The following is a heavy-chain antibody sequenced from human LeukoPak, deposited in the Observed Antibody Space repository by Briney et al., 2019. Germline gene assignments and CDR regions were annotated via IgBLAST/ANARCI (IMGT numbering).Heavy chain of an antibody. CDR1: GSSISTYY. V-gene: IGHV4-59*01. J-gene: IGHJ4*02. CDR3: ARGIKYYYGSGTYHYFDF. Sequence: SETLSLTCSVCGSSISTYYWSWVRQPPGKGLEWIGYIYYSGSTNYNPSLKSRVTMLVDTSKNQFSLKLSSVTAADTAVYYCARGIKYYYGSGTYHYFDFWGQGTLVTVSS. CDR2: IYYSGST. D-gene: IGHD3-10*01.